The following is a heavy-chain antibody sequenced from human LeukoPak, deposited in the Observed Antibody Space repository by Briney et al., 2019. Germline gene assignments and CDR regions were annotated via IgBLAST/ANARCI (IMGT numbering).Heavy chain of an antibody. D-gene: IGHD3-10*01. CDR3: ERDPYGKRGNYLFGAFDI. CDR1: GFAFSNYW. CDR2: INPDGGEQ. J-gene: IGHJ3*02. Sequence: GGSLRLSCIASGFAFSNYWMSWVRQAPGKGLEWVANINPDGGEQFYVDSVKGRFTISRDSAKNSLYLQMNNLRAEDTAIYYCERDPYGKRGNYLFGAFDIWGQGTMVTVSS. V-gene: IGHV3-7*01.